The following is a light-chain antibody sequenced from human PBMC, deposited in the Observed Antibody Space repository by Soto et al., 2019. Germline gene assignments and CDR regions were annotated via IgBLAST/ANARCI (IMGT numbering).Light chain of an antibody. CDR3: ASYAGSRTYV. Sequence: SVLTQPASVSGSPGQSVTISCSGSDIGNYNLVSWYQHLPGRAPKLLIFEVTMRPSGISDRFSGSKSASTASLTISGLQSEDEGDYYCASYAGSRTYVFGSGTKVTV. CDR2: EVT. V-gene: IGLV2-23*02. CDR1: SDIGNYNL. J-gene: IGLJ1*01.